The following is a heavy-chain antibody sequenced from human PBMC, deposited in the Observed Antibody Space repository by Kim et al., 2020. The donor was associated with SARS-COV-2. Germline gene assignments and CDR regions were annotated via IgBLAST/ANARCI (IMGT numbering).Heavy chain of an antibody. V-gene: IGHV4-59*08. CDR1: GGSISLYY. J-gene: IGHJ4*02. CDR3: ARHGAAVAGTRGEY. CDR2: IYSSGST. Sequence: SETLSLTCTVSGGSISLYYWSWIRQRPGKGLGWIWYIYSSGSTNYNPSLNSRVTISVYASKNQFFLNLTSLTAADTAVDYCARHGAAVAGTRGEYWGQGTLVTVSS. D-gene: IGHD6-19*01.